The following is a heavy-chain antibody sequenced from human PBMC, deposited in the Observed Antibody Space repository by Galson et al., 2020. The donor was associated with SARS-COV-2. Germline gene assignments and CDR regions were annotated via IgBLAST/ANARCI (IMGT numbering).Heavy chain of an antibody. Sequence: SETLSLTCTVSGGSISSYYWSWIRQPPGKGLEWIGYIYYSGSTNYNPSLKSRVTISVDTSKNQFSLKLSSVTAADTAVYYCARGNPGYYYYYMDVRGKGTTVTVSS. CDR2: IYYSGST. J-gene: IGHJ6*03. CDR1: GGSISSYY. V-gene: IGHV4-59*01. CDR3: ARGNPGYYYYYMDV.